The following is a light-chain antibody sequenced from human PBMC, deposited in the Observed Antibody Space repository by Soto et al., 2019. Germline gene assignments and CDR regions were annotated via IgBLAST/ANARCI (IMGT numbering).Light chain of an antibody. J-gene: IGLJ1*01. CDR3: SSYAVTNIFV. V-gene: IGLV2-14*01. CDR1: SSDIGDSNF. Sequence: QSALAQPASVSGSPGQSITISCTGTSSDIGDSNFVSWYQHHPGKAPKLLIYDVSDRPSRISSRFSGSKSANTASLTISGLQAEDEALYYCSSYAVTNIFVFGTGTKLTVL. CDR2: DVS.